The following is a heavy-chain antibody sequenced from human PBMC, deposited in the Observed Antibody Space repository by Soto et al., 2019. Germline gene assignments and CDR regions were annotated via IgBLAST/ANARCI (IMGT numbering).Heavy chain of an antibody. J-gene: IGHJ5*02. CDR3: ASDRAASYYGSGPFDP. Sequence: QVQLVESGGGVVQPGRSLRLSCAASGFTFSSYAMHWVRQAPGKGLEWVAVISYDGSNKYYADSVKGRFTISRDNSKNPLYLQMSSLSAEDTAVYYCASDRAASYYGSGPFDPWGQGTLVTVSS. V-gene: IGHV3-30-3*01. D-gene: IGHD3-10*01. CDR1: GFTFSSYA. CDR2: ISYDGSNK.